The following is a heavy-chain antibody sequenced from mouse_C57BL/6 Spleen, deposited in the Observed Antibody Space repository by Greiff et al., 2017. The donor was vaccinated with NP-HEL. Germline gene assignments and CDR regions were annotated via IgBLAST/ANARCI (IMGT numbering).Heavy chain of an antibody. CDR1: GYTFTDYE. V-gene: IGHV1-15*01. Sequence: QVQLQQSGAELVRPGASVTLSCKASGYTFTDYEMHWVKQTPVHGLEWIGAIDPETGGTAYNQKFKGKAILTADKSSSTAYMELRSLTSEDSAVYYCTRSSSMVKGVMDYWGQGTSVTVSS. CDR2: IDPETGGT. D-gene: IGHD2-2*01. CDR3: TRSSSMVKGVMDY. J-gene: IGHJ4*01.